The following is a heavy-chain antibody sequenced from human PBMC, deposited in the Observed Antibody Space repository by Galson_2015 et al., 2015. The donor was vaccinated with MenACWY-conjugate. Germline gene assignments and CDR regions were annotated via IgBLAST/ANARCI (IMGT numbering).Heavy chain of an antibody. D-gene: IGHD3-22*01. V-gene: IGHV4-59*08. J-gene: IGHJ4*02. Sequence: GTPSPTRTVSWGSLSTFYWGWIRQLPGEGPGWVGYIFYRGSTNYNPSLKSRVTISVDTSKSQFSLKLNSVTAADTAVYYCARHSSNYFEYYFDYWGQGTLVTVSS. CDR3: ARHSSNYFEYYFDY. CDR1: WGSLSTFY. CDR2: IFYRGST.